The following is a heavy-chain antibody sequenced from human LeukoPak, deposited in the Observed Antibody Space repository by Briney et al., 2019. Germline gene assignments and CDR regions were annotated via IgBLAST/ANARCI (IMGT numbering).Heavy chain of an antibody. Sequence: PSETLSLTCTVSGGSISSYYWSWIRQPPGKGLEWIGYIYYSGSTNYNPSLKSRVTISVDTSKNQFSLKLSSVTAADTAVYYCARVRGAYGGLDYFDYWGRGTLVTVSS. J-gene: IGHJ4*02. CDR3: ARVRGAYGGLDYFDY. CDR2: IYYSGST. D-gene: IGHD4/OR15-4a*01. V-gene: IGHV4-59*01. CDR1: GGSISSYY.